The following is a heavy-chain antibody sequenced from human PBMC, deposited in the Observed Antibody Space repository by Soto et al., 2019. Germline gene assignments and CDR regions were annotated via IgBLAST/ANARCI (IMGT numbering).Heavy chain of an antibody. V-gene: IGHV3-48*03. CDR1: GFTFSSYE. CDR2: ISSGGSTM. D-gene: IGHD4-17*01. J-gene: IGHJ4*02. Sequence: PGGALRLSCSASGFTFSSYEMNWVRQAPGKGLEWVSYISSGGSTMYYADSVEGRFTISRDNAKNSLYLQMNSLRAEDTAVYYCARGPTVVRGDWGQGALVTVSS. CDR3: ARGPTVVRGD.